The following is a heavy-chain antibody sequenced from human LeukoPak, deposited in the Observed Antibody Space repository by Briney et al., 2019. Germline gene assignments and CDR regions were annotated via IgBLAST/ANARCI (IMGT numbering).Heavy chain of an antibody. Sequence: GRSLRLSCAASGFTFSSYGMHWVRQAPGKGLEWVAVISYDGSNKYYADSVKGRFTISRDNSKNTLYLQMNSLRAEDTAVYYCAKDTVTTAPGDAFDIWGQGTMVTVSS. D-gene: IGHD4-17*01. CDR3: AKDTVTTAPGDAFDI. V-gene: IGHV3-30*18. CDR1: GFTFSSYG. CDR2: ISYDGSNK. J-gene: IGHJ3*02.